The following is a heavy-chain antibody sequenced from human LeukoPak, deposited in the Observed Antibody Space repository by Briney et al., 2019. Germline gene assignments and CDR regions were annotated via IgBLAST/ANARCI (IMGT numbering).Heavy chain of an antibody. CDR3: ARVRRYSYGYGFDY. Sequence: SETLSLTCTVSGGSISSYYWSWIRQPPGKGLEWIGYIYYSGSTNYNPSLKSRVTISVDTSKNQFSLKLSSVTAADTAVYYCARVRRYSYGYGFDYWGQGTLVTVSS. CDR2: IYYSGST. J-gene: IGHJ4*02. V-gene: IGHV4-59*01. D-gene: IGHD5-18*01. CDR1: GGSISSYY.